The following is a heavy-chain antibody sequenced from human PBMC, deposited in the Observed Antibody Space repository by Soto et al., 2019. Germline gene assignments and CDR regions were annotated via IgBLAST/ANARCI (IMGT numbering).Heavy chain of an antibody. V-gene: IGHV3-11*01. CDR2: ISSRSSTI. D-gene: IGHD3-9*01. CDR1: GFTFSDYY. Sequence: GGSLRLSCAASGFTFSDYYMSWIRQAPGKGLEWVSYISSRSSTIFYADSVKGRFTISRDNVENSLYLQMNSLRAEDTAVYYCARDLALRYFDWLLEGDAFDIWGQGTMVTVSS. J-gene: IGHJ3*02. CDR3: ARDLALRYFDWLLEGDAFDI.